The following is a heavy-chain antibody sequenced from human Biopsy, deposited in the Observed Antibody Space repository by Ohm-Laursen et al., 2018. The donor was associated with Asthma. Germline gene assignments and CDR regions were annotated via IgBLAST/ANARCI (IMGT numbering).Heavy chain of an antibody. V-gene: IGHV3-30*18. CDR3: AKRRGYSDLTDFDH. CDR1: GFVFRSHA. J-gene: IGHJ4*02. D-gene: IGHD3-3*01. CDR2: VSYDGGIA. Sequence: SLRLSCTASGFVFRSHAMHWVRQAPGKGLEWVAVVSYDGGIAHYADSMKGRFTISRDNAKSTLYLQMNRLRTDDTAVYFCAKRRGYSDLTDFDHWGQGTLVTVSS.